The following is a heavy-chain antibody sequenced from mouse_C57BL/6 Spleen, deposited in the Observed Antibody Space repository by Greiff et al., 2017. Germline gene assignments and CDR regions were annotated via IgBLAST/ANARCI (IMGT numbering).Heavy chain of an antibody. CDR1: GFSLTSYA. Sequence: VKLMESGPGLVAPSQSLSITCTVSGFSLTSYAISWVRQPPGKGLEWLGVIWTGGGTNYNSALKSRLTISTDNSKSQVFLKMNSLRTDDPARYYCASSRYGSSPYWYFDVWGTGTTVTAAS. CDR3: ASSRYGSSPYWYFDV. J-gene: IGHJ1*03. D-gene: IGHD1-1*01. V-gene: IGHV2-9-1*01. CDR2: IWTGGGT.